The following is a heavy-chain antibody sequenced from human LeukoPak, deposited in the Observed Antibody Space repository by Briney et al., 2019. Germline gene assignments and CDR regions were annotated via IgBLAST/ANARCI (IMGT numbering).Heavy chain of an antibody. V-gene: IGHV1-18*01. J-gene: IGHJ3*02. Sequence: ASVKVSCKASGYTFTSYGIIWVRQAPGQGLEWMGWISAYNGNTNYAQKLQGRVTMTTDTSTSTAYMELRSLRSDDTAVYYCARAIRGYSYGSHAFDIWGQGTMVTVSS. CDR1: GYTFTSYG. CDR2: ISAYNGNT. D-gene: IGHD5-18*01. CDR3: ARAIRGYSYGSHAFDI.